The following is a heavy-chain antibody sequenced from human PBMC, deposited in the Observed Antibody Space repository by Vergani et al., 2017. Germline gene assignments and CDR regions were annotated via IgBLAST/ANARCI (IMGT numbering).Heavy chain of an antibody. CDR3: ARGQRYQLGGYYFDY. D-gene: IGHD2-2*01. Sequence: EVQLVESGGGLVKPGGSLRLSCAASGFTFSSYDMHWVRQATGKGLEWVSAIGTAGDTYYPGSVKGRFTISRENAKNSLYLQMNSLRAGDTAVYYCARGQRYQLGGYYFDYWGQGTLVTVSS. CDR1: GFTFSSYD. V-gene: IGHV3-13*01. CDR2: IGTAGDT. J-gene: IGHJ4*02.